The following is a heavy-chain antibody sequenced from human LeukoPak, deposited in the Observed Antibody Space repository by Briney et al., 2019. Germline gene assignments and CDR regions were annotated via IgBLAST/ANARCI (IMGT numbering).Heavy chain of an antibody. CDR2: INPYSGDT. J-gene: IGHJ3*02. CDR3: ARYWAEPAAPDDAFDI. V-gene: IGHV1-2*02. CDR1: GYTFTTYF. Sequence: ASVKVSCKTSGYTFTTYFIHWVRQAPGQGLEWMGGINPYSGDTKYAQKFQGRVTMTRDTSISTAYMELSRLMSDDTAVYYCARYWAEPAAPDDAFDIWGQGTMVVVSS. D-gene: IGHD2-15*01.